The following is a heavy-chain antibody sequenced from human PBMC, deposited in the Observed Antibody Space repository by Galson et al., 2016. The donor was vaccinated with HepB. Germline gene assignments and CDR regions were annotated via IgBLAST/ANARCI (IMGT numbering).Heavy chain of an antibody. D-gene: IGHD2-2*01. Sequence: SLRLSCAASGFTFSSYSMHWVRQAPGKGLEYVSGINSNGGRTYYTDPVKGRFTLSRDNSKSTVYLQMSSLRIEDTAVYFCVKEGYQELSDGAFDIWGQGTMLTVSS. CDR1: GFTFSSYS. V-gene: IGHV3-64D*06. CDR3: VKEGYQELSDGAFDI. J-gene: IGHJ3*02. CDR2: INSNGGRT.